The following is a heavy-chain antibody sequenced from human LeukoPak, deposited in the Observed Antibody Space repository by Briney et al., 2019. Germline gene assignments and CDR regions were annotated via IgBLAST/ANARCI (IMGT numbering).Heavy chain of an antibody. D-gene: IGHD3-9*01. CDR3: AREDDILTGCIDY. J-gene: IGHJ4*02. CDR2: INPNSGGT. Sequence: GASVKVSCKASGYTFTGYYMHWMRQAPGQGLEWMGRINPNSGGTNYAQKFQGRVTMTRDTSISTAYMELSRLRSDDTAVYYCAREDDILTGCIDYWGQGTLVTVSS. V-gene: IGHV1-2*06. CDR1: GYTFTGYY.